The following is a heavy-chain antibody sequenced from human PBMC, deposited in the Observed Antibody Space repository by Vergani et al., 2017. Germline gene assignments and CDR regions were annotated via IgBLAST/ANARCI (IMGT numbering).Heavy chain of an antibody. CDR1: GFTFGYYA. J-gene: IGHJ4*02. CDR2: ISYDGTYE. Sequence: QVQLVESGGGVVQPGRSLRLSCAASGFTFGYYAMNWVRQAPGRGLEWVANISYDGTYEYYIESVKGRFTISRDNFKNTRSLQMNSLRPEDTALYDCANIPGLWFGYREGGFDDWGLGTLVTVSS. V-gene: IGHV3-30*04. D-gene: IGHD3-10*01. CDR3: ANIPGLWFGYREGGFDD.